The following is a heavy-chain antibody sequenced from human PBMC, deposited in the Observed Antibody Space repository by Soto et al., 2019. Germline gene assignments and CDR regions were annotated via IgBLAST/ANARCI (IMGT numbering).Heavy chain of an antibody. V-gene: IGHV3-23*01. J-gene: IGHJ4*02. CDR3: AKGLINGRWYAAD. CDR1: GFTFSSCV. CDR2: ITDSGTGT. Sequence: EVHLLESGGGLVQPGESLRLSCGASGFTFSSCVMSWVRQAPGKGLEWVSCITDSGTGTYYADSVKGRFTISRDNSKNTMYLQINNLRAEDTGVYYCAKGLINGRWYAADWGQGTLVTVSS. D-gene: IGHD6-13*01.